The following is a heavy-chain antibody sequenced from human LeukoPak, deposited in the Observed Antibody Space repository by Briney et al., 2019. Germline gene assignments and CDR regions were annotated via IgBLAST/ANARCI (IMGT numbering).Heavy chain of an antibody. CDR2: IVVGSGNT. J-gene: IGHJ4*02. CDR3: ARGFWSGYYFDY. CDR1: GFTFTSSA. D-gene: IGHD3-3*01. Sequence: ASVKVSCKASGFTFTSSAMQWVRQARGQRLEWIGWIVVGSGNTNYAQKFQERVTITRDMSTSTAYMELSSLRSEDTAVYYCARGFWSGYYFDYWGQGTLVTVSS. V-gene: IGHV1-58*02.